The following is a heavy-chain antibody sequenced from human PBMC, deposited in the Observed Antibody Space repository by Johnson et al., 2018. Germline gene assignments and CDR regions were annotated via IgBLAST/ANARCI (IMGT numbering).Heavy chain of an antibody. CDR3: ARLYGGKRSAIAFDI. J-gene: IGHJ3*02. CDR2: IIHSGST. CDR1: GQSISGYY. Sequence: VQLQQWGAGLLKPSETLFLTCAVYGQSISGYYWRWIRQPPGKGLEWLGEIIHSGSTNYNPSLKSQVTISGDTSTNQFSLKLSSVTAAAPAVYYCARLYGGKRSAIAFDIWGQGTMVIVSS. V-gene: IGHV4-34*12. D-gene: IGHD2-8*01.